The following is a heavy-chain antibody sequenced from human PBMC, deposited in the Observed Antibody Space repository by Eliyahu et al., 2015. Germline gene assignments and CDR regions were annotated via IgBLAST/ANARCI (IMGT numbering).Heavy chain of an antibody. CDR3: ARHVEYSSSPFDY. CDR1: GGSISSSSYY. V-gene: IGHV4-39*01. Sequence: QLQLQESGPGLVKPSETLSLTCTVSGGSISSSSYYWGWIRQPPGKGLEWIGSIYYSGSTYYNPSLKSRVTISVDTSKNQFSLKLSSVTAADTAVYYCARHVEYSSSPFDYWGQGTLVTVSS. D-gene: IGHD6-6*01. CDR2: IYYSGST. J-gene: IGHJ4*02.